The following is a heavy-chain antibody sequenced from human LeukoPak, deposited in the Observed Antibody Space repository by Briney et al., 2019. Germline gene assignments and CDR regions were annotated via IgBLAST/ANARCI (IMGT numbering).Heavy chain of an antibody. V-gene: IGHV1-18*01. J-gene: IGHJ5*02. CDR2: ISAYNGNT. CDR3: ARGEAIVATIPRFDP. CDR1: GYTFTSYG. Sequence: GASVKVSCKASGYTFTSYGISWVRQAPGQGLEWMGWISAYNGNTNYAQKLQGRVTMTTDTSTSTAYMELKSLRSDDTAVYYCARGEAIVATIPRFDPWGQGTLVTVSS. D-gene: IGHD5-12*01.